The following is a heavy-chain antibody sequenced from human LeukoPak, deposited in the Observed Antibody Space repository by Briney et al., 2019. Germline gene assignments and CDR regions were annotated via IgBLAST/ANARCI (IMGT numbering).Heavy chain of an antibody. J-gene: IGHJ4*02. D-gene: IGHD2-8*01. V-gene: IGHV4-34*01. CDR2: IGHNGTT. CDR3: ARDGLAKGKALDY. Sequence: SETLSLTCAVYGASFSDYNWTWIRQPPGKGLEWIGEIGHNGTTNYNPSLKGRVTISLDTSKNQFSLKLTSVTAADTAVYYCARDGLAKGKALDYWGQGTLVTVSS. CDR1: GASFSDYN.